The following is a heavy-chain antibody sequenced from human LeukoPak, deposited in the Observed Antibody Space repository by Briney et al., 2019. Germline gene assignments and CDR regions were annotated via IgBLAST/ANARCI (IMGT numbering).Heavy chain of an antibody. V-gene: IGHV3-21*01. CDR3: ARDSMVDAFDI. J-gene: IGHJ3*02. CDR2: ISSSSSYI. CDR1: GFTFSSYS. Sequence: PGGSLRLSCAASGFTFSSYSMSWVRQAPGKGLEWVSSISSSSSYIYYADSVKGRFTISRDNAKNSLYLQMNSLRAEDTAVYYCARDSMVDAFDIWGQGTMVTVSS. D-gene: IGHD2-8*01.